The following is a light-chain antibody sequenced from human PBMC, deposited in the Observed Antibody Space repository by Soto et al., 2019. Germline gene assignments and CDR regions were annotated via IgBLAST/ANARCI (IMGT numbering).Light chain of an antibody. V-gene: IGLV2-14*01. CDR2: GVS. CDR3: SSYTSSSTLYV. J-gene: IGLJ1*01. Sequence: QSALTQPASVSGSPGQSITISCTGTSSDIGGHNDVSWYQQHPGKAPKLLIYGVSNRPSGVSNRFSASKSGNTASLTISGLQAEDEADYYCSSYTSSSTLYVFGTGTKLTVL. CDR1: SSDIGGHND.